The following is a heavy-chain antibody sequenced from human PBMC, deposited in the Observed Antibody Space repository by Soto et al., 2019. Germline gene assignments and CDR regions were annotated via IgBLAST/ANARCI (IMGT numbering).Heavy chain of an antibody. CDR2: IYHTGST. J-gene: IGHJ4*02. D-gene: IGHD3-10*01. CDR1: GGSINTYY. Sequence: SETLSLTCTVSGGSINTYYWSWIRQPPGKGLEWIGYIYHTGSTNYSPSLKSRVTISINTSKNQLSLKLNSVTAADTALYYCARMGPRFQPHYFDYWGLGTLVTVSS. CDR3: ARMGPRFQPHYFDY. V-gene: IGHV4-59*01.